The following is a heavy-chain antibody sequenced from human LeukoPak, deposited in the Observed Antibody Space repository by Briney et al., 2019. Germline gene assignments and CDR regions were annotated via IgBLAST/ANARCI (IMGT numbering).Heavy chain of an antibody. CDR2: ISSSSSTI. D-gene: IGHD1-20*01. V-gene: IGHV3-48*01. CDR3: ARSTWYNWNYNDY. Sequence: GGSLRLSCAASGFTFSSYSMNWVRQAPGKGLEWVSYISSSSSTIYYADSVKGRFTISRDNAKNSLYLQMNSLRAEDTAVYYCARSTWYNWNYNDYWGQGTLVTVSS. CDR1: GFTFSSYS. J-gene: IGHJ4*02.